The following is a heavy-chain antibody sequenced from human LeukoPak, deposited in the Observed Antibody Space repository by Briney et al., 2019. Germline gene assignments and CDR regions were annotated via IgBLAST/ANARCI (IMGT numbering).Heavy chain of an antibody. Sequence: SETLSLTCTVSGGSMSNYYWTWIRQPPGKGLEWIGYIYYLGATHYNPSLKSRVTISVDTSKSQFSLKLSSVTAADTAEYYCASPSSSWWNYFDYWGQGTLVTVSS. V-gene: IGHV4-59*01. CDR1: GGSMSNYY. CDR3: ASPSSSWWNYFDY. J-gene: IGHJ4*02. D-gene: IGHD6-13*01. CDR2: IYYLGAT.